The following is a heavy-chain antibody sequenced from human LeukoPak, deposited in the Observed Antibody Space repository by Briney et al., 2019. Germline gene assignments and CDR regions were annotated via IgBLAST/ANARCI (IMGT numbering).Heavy chain of an antibody. J-gene: IGHJ4*02. CDR1: GYSFTNYW. D-gene: IGHD5-12*01. CDR2: IYPGDSDT. V-gene: IGHV5-51*01. CDR3: ARQGSGYSGYENIGY. Sequence: GESLKISCKGSGYSFTNYWIGWVRQMPGKGLEWMGIIYPGDSDTRYSPSFQGQVIISADKSISTAYLQWSSLKASDTAMYYCARQGSGYSGYENIGYWGQGTLVTVSS.